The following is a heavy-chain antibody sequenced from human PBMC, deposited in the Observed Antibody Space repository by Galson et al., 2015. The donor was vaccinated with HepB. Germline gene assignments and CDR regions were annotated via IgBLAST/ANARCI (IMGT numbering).Heavy chain of an antibody. CDR1: GFSFTRYA. D-gene: IGHD2-15*01. V-gene: IGHV3-23*01. Sequence: SLRLSCAASGFSFTRYAMTWVRQAPGKGLEWVSSITSSGGNSYYKDSVKGRFTVSRDNPKNTLLLQLNSLRAEDTAMYFCAKDGIMVANNPYHFHYWGQGTLVTVSS. J-gene: IGHJ4*02. CDR2: ITSSGGNS. CDR3: AKDGIMVANNPYHFHY.